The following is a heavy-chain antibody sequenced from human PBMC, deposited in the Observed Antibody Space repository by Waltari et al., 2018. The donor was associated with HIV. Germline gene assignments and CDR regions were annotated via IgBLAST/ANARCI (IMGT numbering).Heavy chain of an antibody. D-gene: IGHD3-9*01. V-gene: IGHV4-4*07. J-gene: IGHJ6*02. CDR3: AREVGYFDWLLSNYYYYGMDV. CDR2: IYTSGST. CDR1: GGSISSYY. Sequence: QVQLQESGPGLVKPSETLSLTCTVSGGSISSYYWSWIRQPAGKGLEWIGRIYTSGSTNYNPSLKSRVTMSVDTSKNQFSLKLSSVTAADTAVYYCAREVGYFDWLLSNYYYYGMDVWGQGTTVTVSS.